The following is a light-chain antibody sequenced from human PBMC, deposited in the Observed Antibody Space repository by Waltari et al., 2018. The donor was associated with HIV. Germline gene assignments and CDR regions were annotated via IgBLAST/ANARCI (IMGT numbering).Light chain of an antibody. CDR3: QQYGSSPLT. CDR2: GAS. CDR1: QTVTSNN. V-gene: IGKV3-20*01. Sequence: EIVLTQSPGTLSLSPGERATLSSSASQTVTSNNLAWYQQKAGQAPRLPVYGASISATGITNRFSGSVSATDFTLTINRLETEDFAVYYCQQYGSSPLTLGTGTKVEIK. J-gene: IGKJ4*01.